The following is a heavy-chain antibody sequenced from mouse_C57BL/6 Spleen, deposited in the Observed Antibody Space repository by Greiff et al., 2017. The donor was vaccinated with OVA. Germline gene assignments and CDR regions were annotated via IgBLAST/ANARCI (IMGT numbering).Heavy chain of an antibody. CDR2: IYPGDGDT. J-gene: IGHJ2*01. V-gene: IGHV1-80*01. D-gene: IGHD1-1*01. CDR3: ARGGSSLYFDY. Sequence: VKLQESGAELVKPGASVKISCKASGYAFSSYWMNWVKQRPGKGLEWIGQIYPGDGDTNYNGKFKGKATLTADKSSSTAYMQLSSLTSEDSAVYFCARGGSSLYFDYWGQGTTLTVSS. CDR1: GYAFSSYW.